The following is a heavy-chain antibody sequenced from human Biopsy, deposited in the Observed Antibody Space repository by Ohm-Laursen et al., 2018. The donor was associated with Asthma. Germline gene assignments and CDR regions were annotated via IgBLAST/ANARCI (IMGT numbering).Heavy chain of an antibody. CDR2: ISVNNGNT. CDR1: GYTFNSAG. CDR3: ARAVDYSHYYGIDV. V-gene: IGHV1-18*01. Sequence: VASVTASCTTSGYTFNSAGITWVRQAPGQGLEWMGWISVNNGNTKVAQKLQDRVTMITDTSTSKAYMELRSLRSDDTAVYFCARAVDYSHYYGIDVWGQGTTVTVS. D-gene: IGHD3-10*01. J-gene: IGHJ6*02.